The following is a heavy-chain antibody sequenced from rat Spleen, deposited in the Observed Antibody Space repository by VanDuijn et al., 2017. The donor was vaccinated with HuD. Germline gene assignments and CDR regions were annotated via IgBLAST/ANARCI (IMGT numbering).Heavy chain of an antibody. CDR2: ISPSGVT. D-gene: IGHD1-12*01. J-gene: IGHJ2*01. CDR3: ASQRTMID. CDR1: GFTFSDYG. V-gene: IGHV5-29*01. Sequence: EVQLVESGGGLVQPGRSLELSCAASGFTFSDYGMAWVRQAPTKGLEWVTSISPSGVTYYRDSVKGRFTVSRENAESTLYLLMDSLRSEDTATYYCASQRTMIDWGQGVMVTVSS.